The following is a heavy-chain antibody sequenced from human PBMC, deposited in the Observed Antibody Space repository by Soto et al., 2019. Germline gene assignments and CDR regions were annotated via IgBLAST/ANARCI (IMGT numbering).Heavy chain of an antibody. Sequence: SETLSLTCAVYGGSFSGYYWSWIRQPPGKGLEWIGEINHSGSTNYNPSLKSRVTISVDTSKNQFSLKLSSVTAADTAVYYCARGANGGQQLVYNYWGQGILVTVSS. D-gene: IGHD6-13*01. V-gene: IGHV4-34*01. CDR1: GGSFSGYY. CDR3: ARGANGGQQLVYNY. J-gene: IGHJ4*02. CDR2: INHSGST.